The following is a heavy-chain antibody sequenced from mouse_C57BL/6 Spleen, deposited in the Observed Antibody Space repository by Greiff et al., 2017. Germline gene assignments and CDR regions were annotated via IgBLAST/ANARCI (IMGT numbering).Heavy chain of an antibody. CDR2: INPSDSYT. Sequence: QVQLQQPGAELVMPGASVKLSCKASGYTFTSYWMHWVEQRPGQGLEWIGEINPSDSYTNYNQKFKGKSTLTVDKSSHTAYMKLSSLTSEDFAVSYCAGRKGATAYYFDYWGQGTTLTVSS. CDR1: GYTFTSYW. D-gene: IGHD1-2*01. J-gene: IGHJ2*01. CDR3: AGRKGATAYYFDY. V-gene: IGHV1-69*01.